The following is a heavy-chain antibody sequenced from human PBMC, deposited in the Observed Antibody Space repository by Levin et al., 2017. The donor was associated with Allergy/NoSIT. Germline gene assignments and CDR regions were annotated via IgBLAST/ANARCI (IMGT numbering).Heavy chain of an antibody. Sequence: GGSLRLSCAASGFTFSDYVMHWARQAPGKGLVWVSHIRRDGTSPTYADSVKGRFTISRDNTRNILYLQMNSLGGDDTAVYFCARDLEWKIDYGGQGTLVTVSS. J-gene: IGHJ4*02. CDR2: IRRDGTSP. V-gene: IGHV3-74*01. CDR3: ARDLEWKIDY. CDR1: GFTFSDYV. D-gene: IGHD3-3*01.